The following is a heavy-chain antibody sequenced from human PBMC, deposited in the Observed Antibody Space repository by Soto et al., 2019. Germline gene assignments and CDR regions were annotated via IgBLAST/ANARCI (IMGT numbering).Heavy chain of an antibody. Sequence: PXGSLRLSCAAAGFTFSSYAMHWVRQAPGKGLDWVAVISYDGSNKYYADSVKGRFTISRDNSKNTLYLQMNSLRAEDTAVYYCARDSGGVDIVATIKSYFDYWGQGTLVTVSS. D-gene: IGHD5-12*01. CDR1: GFTFSSYA. J-gene: IGHJ4*02. V-gene: IGHV3-30-3*01. CDR3: ARDSGGVDIVATIKSYFDY. CDR2: ISYDGSNK.